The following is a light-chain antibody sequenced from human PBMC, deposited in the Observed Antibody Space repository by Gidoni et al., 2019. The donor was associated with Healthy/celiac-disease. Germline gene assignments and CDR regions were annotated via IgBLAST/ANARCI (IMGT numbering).Light chain of an antibody. J-gene: IGLJ1*01. V-gene: IGLV2-23*03. CDR1: SSDVGSYNL. CDR3: CSYAGSSTLSYV. CDR2: EGS. Sequence: PGQSITISCTGTSSDVGSYNLVSWYQQHPGKAPKLMIYEGSKRPSGVSNRFSGSKSGNTASLTISGLQAEDEADYYCCSYAGSSTLSYVFGTGTKVTVL.